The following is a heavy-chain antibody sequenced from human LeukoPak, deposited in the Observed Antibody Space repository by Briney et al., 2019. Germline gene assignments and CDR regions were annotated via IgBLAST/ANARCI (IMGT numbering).Heavy chain of an antibody. CDR3: SDSSGSLPIYVH. CDR2: INPNSGGT. J-gene: IGHJ1*01. Sequence: GSVKVSCKASGYTFTGYYMHWVRQAPGQGLEWMGWINPNSGGTNYAQKFQGRVTMTRDTSISTAYMELSRLRSDDTAVYYCSDSSGSLPIYVHWGQGTLVTVSS. V-gene: IGHV1-2*02. CDR1: GYTFTGYY. D-gene: IGHD3-22*01.